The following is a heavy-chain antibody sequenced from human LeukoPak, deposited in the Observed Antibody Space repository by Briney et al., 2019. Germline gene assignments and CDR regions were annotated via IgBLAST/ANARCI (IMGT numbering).Heavy chain of an antibody. J-gene: IGHJ4*02. Sequence: GGSLRLSCAASGFTFIDYDMHWVRQVIGKGLEWVSAIGIRSDTHYSGSVKGGFTISRENAESSLYLQMNSLRAEDTAVYYCARGGIQVSGIDEFDYWGQGTLVTVSS. CDR3: ARGGIQVSGIDEFDY. D-gene: IGHD6-19*01. CDR1: GFTFIDYD. CDR2: IGIRSDT. V-gene: IGHV3-13*01.